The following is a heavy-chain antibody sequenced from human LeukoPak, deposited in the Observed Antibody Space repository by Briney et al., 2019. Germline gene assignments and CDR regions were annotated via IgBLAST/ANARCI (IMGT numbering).Heavy chain of an antibody. CDR1: GGSFRGYY. CDR3: ARAWGAAAGTGYYYMDV. Sequence: PSETLSLTCAVYGGSFRGYYWSWIRKPPGKGLEWIGEINHSGSTNYNPSLKSRVTISVDTSKNQFSLKLSSVTAADTAVYYCARAWGAAAGTGYYYMDVWGKGTTVTVSS. V-gene: IGHV4-34*01. CDR2: INHSGST. J-gene: IGHJ6*03. D-gene: IGHD6-13*01.